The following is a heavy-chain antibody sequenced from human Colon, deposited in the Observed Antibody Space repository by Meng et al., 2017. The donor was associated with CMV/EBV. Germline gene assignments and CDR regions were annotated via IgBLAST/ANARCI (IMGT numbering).Heavy chain of an antibody. V-gene: IGHV3-30*04. CDR2: ISHDGGNK. D-gene: IGHD4-11*01. Sequence: GESLKISCAASGFTFSAYPMHWVRQAPGKGLEWVAIISHDGGNKYFADSVKGRFTISRDNSQHTVNLQMSSLRDDDTAVYYCARASNSSFDPWGQGTLVTVSS. CDR3: ARASNSSFDP. CDR1: GFTFSAYP. J-gene: IGHJ5*02.